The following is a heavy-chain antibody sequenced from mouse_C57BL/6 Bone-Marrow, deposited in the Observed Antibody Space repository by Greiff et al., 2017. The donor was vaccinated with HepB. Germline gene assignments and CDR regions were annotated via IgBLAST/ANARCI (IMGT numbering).Heavy chain of an antibody. CDR2: LNSDGGST. CDR3: ARQDYYGNSSWFAY. D-gene: IGHD2-1*01. CDR1: EYEFPSHD. V-gene: IGHV5-2*01. Sequence: EVQRVESGGGLVQPGESLKLSCESNEYEFPSHDMSWVRKTPEKRLELVAALNSDGGSTYYPDTMERRFIISRDNTKKTLYLQMSSLRSEDTALYYCARQDYYGNSSWFAYWGQGTLVTVSA. J-gene: IGHJ3*01.